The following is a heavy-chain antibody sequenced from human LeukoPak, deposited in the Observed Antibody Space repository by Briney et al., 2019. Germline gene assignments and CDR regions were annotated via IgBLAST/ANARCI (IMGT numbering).Heavy chain of an antibody. CDR2: INPNSGGT. Sequence: ASVKVSCKASGYTFTGYYMHWVRQAPGQGLEWMGWINPNSGGTNYAQKFQGRVTMTRDTSISTAYMELSRLRSDDTAVYYCARGTLGYCSSTSCYGAHYFDYWGRGTLVTVSS. D-gene: IGHD2-2*01. J-gene: IGHJ4*02. V-gene: IGHV1-2*02. CDR1: GYTFTGYY. CDR3: ARGTLGYCSSTSCYGAHYFDY.